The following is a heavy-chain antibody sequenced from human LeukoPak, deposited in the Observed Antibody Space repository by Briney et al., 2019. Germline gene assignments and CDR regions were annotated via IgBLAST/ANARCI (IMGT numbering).Heavy chain of an antibody. CDR3: ARARQGLNDFDY. J-gene: IGHJ4*02. V-gene: IGHV1-69*05. CDR1: GCTFSSYA. Sequence: ASVKVSCKASGCTFSSYAISWVRQAPGQGLEWMGGIIPIFGTANYAQKFQGRVTITTDESTSTAYMELSSLRSEDTAVYYCARARQGLNDFDYWGQGTLVTVSS. CDR2: IIPIFGTA.